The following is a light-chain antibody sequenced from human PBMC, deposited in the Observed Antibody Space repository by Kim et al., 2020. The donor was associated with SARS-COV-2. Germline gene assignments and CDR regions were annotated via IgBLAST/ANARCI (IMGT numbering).Light chain of an antibody. Sequence: DVVMTQSPLSLPVTLGQPASISCRSSQGLVNSDGNTYLNWFQQRPGQSPRRLIYKVSNRDSGVPDRFSGSGSGTDFTLKISRVEAEDVGVYYCMYGTHWPPSFTFGGGTKVDIK. CDR3: MYGTHWPPSFT. V-gene: IGKV2-30*01. CDR1: QGLVNSDGNTY. J-gene: IGKJ4*01. CDR2: KVS.